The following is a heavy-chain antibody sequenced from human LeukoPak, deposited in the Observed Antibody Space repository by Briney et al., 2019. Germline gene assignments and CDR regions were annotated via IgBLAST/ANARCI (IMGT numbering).Heavy chain of an antibody. CDR1: GGSFSGYY. Sequence: SETLSLTCAVYGGSFSGYYWSWIRQPPGKGLEWIGEINHSGSTNYNPSLKSRVTISVDTSKNQFSLKLSSVTAADTAVYYCARRYNWNYVGWFDPWGQGTLVTVSS. CDR3: ARRYNWNYVGWFDP. V-gene: IGHV4-34*01. J-gene: IGHJ5*02. CDR2: INHSGST. D-gene: IGHD1-7*01.